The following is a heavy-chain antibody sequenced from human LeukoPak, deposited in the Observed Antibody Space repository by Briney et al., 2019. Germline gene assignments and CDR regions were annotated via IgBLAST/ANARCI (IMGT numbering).Heavy chain of an antibody. Sequence: SQTLSLTCTVSGGSMISGSYYWSWIRQPAGKGLEWIGRIYTSGDTIYNPSLKSRLTISVDTSKSHFSLKLTSVTAADSAVYYCASTEAGGVGAPVPFDYWGQGTLVTVSS. CDR3: ASTEAGGVGAPVPFDY. J-gene: IGHJ4*02. CDR2: IYTSGDT. CDR1: GGSMISGSYY. V-gene: IGHV4-61*02. D-gene: IGHD1-26*01.